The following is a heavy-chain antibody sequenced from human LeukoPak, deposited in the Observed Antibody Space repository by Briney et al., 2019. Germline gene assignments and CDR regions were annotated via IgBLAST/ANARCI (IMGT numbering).Heavy chain of an antibody. Sequence: GGSLRLSCAASGLTFSSYGMHWVRQAPGKGLEWVAVIWYDGSNKYYADSVKGRFTISRDNSKNTLYLRMNSLRAEDTAVYYCARMKADAADDAFDIWGQGTMVTVSS. V-gene: IGHV3-33*01. D-gene: IGHD5-18*01. J-gene: IGHJ3*02. CDR2: IWYDGSNK. CDR3: ARMKADAADDAFDI. CDR1: GLTFSSYG.